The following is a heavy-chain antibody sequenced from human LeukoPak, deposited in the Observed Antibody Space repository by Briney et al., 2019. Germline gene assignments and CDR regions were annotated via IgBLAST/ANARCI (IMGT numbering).Heavy chain of an antibody. Sequence: MPGGPRRLSCAASGFTFSNARMSWVRQAPGKGLEWVGRFKSKTEGGTTDYPAPVKGRFTISRDDSKNTLNLQMNSLKTEDTAVYYCTTGGDGYNPVYYYYGMDVWGQGTTVTVSS. CDR1: GFTFSNAR. CDR3: TTGGDGYNPVYYYYGMDV. J-gene: IGHJ6*02. V-gene: IGHV3-15*01. D-gene: IGHD5-24*01. CDR2: FKSKTEGGTT.